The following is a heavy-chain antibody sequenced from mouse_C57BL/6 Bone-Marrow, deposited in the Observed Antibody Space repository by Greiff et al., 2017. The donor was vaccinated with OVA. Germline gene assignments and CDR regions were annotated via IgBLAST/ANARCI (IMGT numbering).Heavy chain of an antibody. Sequence: EVHLVESGGDLVKPGGSLKLSCAASGFTFSSYGMSWVRQTPDKRLEWVATISSGGSYTYYPDSVKGRSTISRDNAKNTLYLQMSSLKSEDTAIYYCARHRPFAYWGQGTLVTVSA. J-gene: IGHJ3*01. CDR1: GFTFSSYG. CDR2: ISSGGSYT. CDR3: ARHRPFAY. V-gene: IGHV5-6*01.